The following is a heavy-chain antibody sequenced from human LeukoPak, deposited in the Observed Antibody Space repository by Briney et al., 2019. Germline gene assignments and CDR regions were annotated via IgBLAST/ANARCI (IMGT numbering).Heavy chain of an antibody. CDR3: ARGPTRYYFDY. D-gene: IGHD1-1*01. CDR2: IFYSGST. J-gene: IGHJ4*02. Sequence: SETLSLTCTVSGGSISSYYWSWIRQPPGKGLEWIGYIFYSGSTNFNPSLNSRVTISVDTSKNQFSLNLNSVTAADTAVYYCARGPTRYYFDYWGQGTLVTVSS. CDR1: GGSISSYY. V-gene: IGHV4-59*01.